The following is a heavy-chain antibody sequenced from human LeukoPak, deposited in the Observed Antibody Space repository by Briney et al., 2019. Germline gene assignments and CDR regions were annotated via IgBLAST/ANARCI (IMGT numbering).Heavy chain of an antibody. Sequence: ASVKVSCKASGYTFTSYYMHWVRQAPGQGLEWMGWINPNSGGTNYAQKFQGRVTMTRDTSISTAYMELSRLRSDDTAVYYCARVKGKSTTGTKNGLDYWGQGTLVTVSS. V-gene: IGHV1-2*02. D-gene: IGHD1-1*01. CDR2: INPNSGGT. J-gene: IGHJ4*02. CDR1: GYTFTSYY. CDR3: ARVKGKSTTGTKNGLDY.